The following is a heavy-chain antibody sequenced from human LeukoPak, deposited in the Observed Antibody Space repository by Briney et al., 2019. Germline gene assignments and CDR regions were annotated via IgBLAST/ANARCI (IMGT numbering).Heavy chain of an antibody. CDR2: IYYSGST. J-gene: IGHJ3*02. CDR3: AVGGVYLRGGAEAFDI. V-gene: IGHV4-59*02. CDR1: GGSVSSYY. D-gene: IGHD3-10*01. Sequence: PSETLSLTCTVSGGSVSSYYWSWIRQPPGKGLEWIGYIYYSGSTNYNPSLKSRVTMSVDTSKNQFSLKLSSVTAADTAVYYCAVGGVYLRGGAEAFDIWGQGTMVTVSS.